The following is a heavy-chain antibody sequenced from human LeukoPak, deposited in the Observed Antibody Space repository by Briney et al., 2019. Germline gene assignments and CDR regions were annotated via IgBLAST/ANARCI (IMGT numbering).Heavy chain of an antibody. V-gene: IGHV4-31*03. CDR2: IYYSGST. Sequence: SETLSLTCTVSGGSISSSSYYWGWIRQPPGKGLEWIGYIYYSGSTYYNPSLKSRVTISVDTSKNQFSLKLSSVTAADTAVYYCARESSGYDWQWFDPWGQGTLVTVSS. CDR1: GGSISSSSYY. CDR3: ARESSGYDWQWFDP. D-gene: IGHD5-12*01. J-gene: IGHJ5*02.